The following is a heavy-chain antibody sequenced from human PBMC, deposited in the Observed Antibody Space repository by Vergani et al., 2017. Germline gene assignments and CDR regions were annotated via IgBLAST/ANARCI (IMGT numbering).Heavy chain of an antibody. J-gene: IGHJ5*02. D-gene: IGHD3-10*01. V-gene: IGHV4-31*11. CDR1: GGSISSGDHC. CDR3: ARLGYDGSGSYVWFDP. CDR2: IFYSGTT. Sequence: QVQLQESGPGVVKPSQTLSLTCAVSGGSISSGDHCWTWIRQRPGKGLEWIGYIFYSGTTYDNPSLRSRLTISVDTSQNQFSLKLSSVTAADTAVYYCARLGYDGSGSYVWFDPWGQGTLVTVSS.